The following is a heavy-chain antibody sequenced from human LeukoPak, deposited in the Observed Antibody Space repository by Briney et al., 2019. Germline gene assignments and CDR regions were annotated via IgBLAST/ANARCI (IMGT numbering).Heavy chain of an antibody. D-gene: IGHD5-24*01. Sequence: NPSETLSLTCTVSGGSISTYYWSWIRQPPGKGLEWIGYIYYSGSTNYNPSLKSRVTISVDTSKNQFSLKLSSVTAADTAVYYCARVRWLQLDAFDIWGQGTMVTVSS. CDR2: IYYSGST. J-gene: IGHJ3*02. V-gene: IGHV4-59*01. CDR3: ARVRWLQLDAFDI. CDR1: GGSISTYY.